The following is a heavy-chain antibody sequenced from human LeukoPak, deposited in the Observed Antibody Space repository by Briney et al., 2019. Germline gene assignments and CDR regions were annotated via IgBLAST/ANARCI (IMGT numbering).Heavy chain of an antibody. Sequence: GGSLRLSCAASGFTVSSNYMSWVRQAPGKGLEWVSVIYSGGRTDYADSVKGRFTISRDNSKNTLNLQMTSLRADDTAVYYCASSQAVAGPVDYWGQGTLVTVSS. CDR3: ASSQAVAGPVDY. CDR1: GFTVSSNY. J-gene: IGHJ4*02. CDR2: IYSGGRT. D-gene: IGHD6-19*01. V-gene: IGHV3-53*01.